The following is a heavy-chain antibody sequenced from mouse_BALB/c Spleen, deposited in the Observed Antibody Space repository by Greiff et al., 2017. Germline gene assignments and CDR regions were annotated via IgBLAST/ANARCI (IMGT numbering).Heavy chain of an antibody. Sequence: EVHLVESGGGLVKPGGSLKLSCAASGFTFSDYYMYWVRQTPEKRLEWVATISDGGSYTYYPDSVKGRFTISRDNAKNNLYLQMSSLKSEDTAMYYCARDPAYYGNYAMDYWGQGTSVTVSS. D-gene: IGHD2-10*01. V-gene: IGHV5-4*02. CDR1: GFTFSDYY. CDR3: ARDPAYYGNYAMDY. J-gene: IGHJ4*01. CDR2: ISDGGSYT.